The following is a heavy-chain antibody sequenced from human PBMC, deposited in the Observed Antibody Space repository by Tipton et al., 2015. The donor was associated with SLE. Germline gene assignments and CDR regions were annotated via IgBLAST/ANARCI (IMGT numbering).Heavy chain of an antibody. CDR2: ISSSSSYI. CDR1: GFTFSNAW. Sequence: SLRLSCAASGFTFSNAWMSWVRQAPGKGLEWVSSISSSSSYIYYADSVKGRFTISRDNAKNSLYLQMNSLRAEDTAVYYCARDTRNSENTYYDFWSGYYQGAFDIWGQGTMVTVSS. CDR3: ARDTRNSENTYYDFWSGYYQGAFDI. D-gene: IGHD3-3*01. V-gene: IGHV3-21*01. J-gene: IGHJ3*02.